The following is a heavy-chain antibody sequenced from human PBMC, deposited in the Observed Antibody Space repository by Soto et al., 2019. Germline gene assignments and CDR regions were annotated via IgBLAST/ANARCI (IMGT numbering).Heavy chain of an antibody. Sequence: EVQLVESGGGLVKSGGSLRLSCAASGLIFTSYTINWVRQAPGRRLEWVSSISSTSDYIYYSDSVKGRFSISRDNAKNSVYLQMNSLRLDDTAMYYCTSSNSWNYGDIDFWGQGTLVTVSS. V-gene: IGHV3-21*02. J-gene: IGHJ4*02. CDR3: TSSNSWNYGDIDF. D-gene: IGHD1-7*01. CDR2: ISSTSDYI. CDR1: GLIFTSYT.